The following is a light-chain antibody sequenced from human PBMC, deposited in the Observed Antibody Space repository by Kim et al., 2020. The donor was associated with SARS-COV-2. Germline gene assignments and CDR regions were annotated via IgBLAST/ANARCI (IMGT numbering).Light chain of an antibody. Sequence: AEKTARMPRGGNNIGSKSVHWSQQKPGQAPVLVIYYDSDRPSGIPERFSGSNSGNTATLTISRVEAGDEADYYCQVWDSSSDHRVFGGGTQLTVL. J-gene: IGLJ2*01. CDR1: NIGSKS. CDR3: QVWDSSSDHRV. CDR2: YDS. V-gene: IGLV3-21*04.